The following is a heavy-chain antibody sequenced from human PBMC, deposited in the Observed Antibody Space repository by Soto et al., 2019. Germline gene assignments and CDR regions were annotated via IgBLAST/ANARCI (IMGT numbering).Heavy chain of an antibody. J-gene: IGHJ6*03. D-gene: IGHD2-15*01. CDR3: ARAATNYYYYMDV. V-gene: IGHV3-11*01. CDR2: ISSSGSTI. Sequence: GGSLRLSCAASGFTFSDYYMSWIRQAPGKGLEWVSYISSSGSTIYYADSVKGRFTISRDNAKNSLYLQMNSLRAEDMAVYYCARAATNYYYYMDVWGKGTTVTVS. CDR1: GFTFSDYY.